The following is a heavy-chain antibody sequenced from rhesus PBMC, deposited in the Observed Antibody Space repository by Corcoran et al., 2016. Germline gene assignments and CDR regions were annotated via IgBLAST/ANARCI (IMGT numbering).Heavy chain of an antibody. Sequence: QVQLQESGPGLVKPSETLSLTCAVSGGSISSGYYYWSWIRQPPGKGLEWIGYITYRGSTSSNPSLKIRVTISRDTSKNQFSLKLGSVTAADTAVYYCARVTVAAYYFDYWGQGVLVTVSS. CDR3: ARVTVAAYYFDY. D-gene: IGHD4-29*01. CDR2: ITYRGST. CDR1: GGSISSGYYY. J-gene: IGHJ4*01. V-gene: IGHV4-122*02.